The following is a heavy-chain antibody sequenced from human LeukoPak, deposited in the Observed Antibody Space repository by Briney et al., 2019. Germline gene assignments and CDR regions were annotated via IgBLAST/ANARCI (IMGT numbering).Heavy chain of an antibody. Sequence: GGSLRLSCAASGFTFSDYYMSWIRQAPGKGLEWVSFISYDGSNKYSADSVKGRFTISRDNSKNTLYLQMISLRTEDTAVYYCAKDPRRYSRTGGYFDYWGQGTLVTVSS. D-gene: IGHD6-13*01. V-gene: IGHV3-30*18. CDR3: AKDPRRYSRTGGYFDY. J-gene: IGHJ4*02. CDR2: ISYDGSNK. CDR1: GFTFSDYY.